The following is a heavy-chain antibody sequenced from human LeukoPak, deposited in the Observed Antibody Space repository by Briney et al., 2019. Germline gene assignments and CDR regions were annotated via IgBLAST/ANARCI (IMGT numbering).Heavy chain of an antibody. CDR2: IYTSGST. Sequence: SQTLSLTCTVSGGSISSGSYYWSWIRQPAGKGLEWIGLIYTSGSTNYNPSLKSRVTISVDTSKNQFSLKLSSVTAADTAVYYCARGRWSGYNNWFDPWGQGTLVTVSS. J-gene: IGHJ5*02. CDR1: GGSISSGSYY. V-gene: IGHV4-61*02. CDR3: ARGRWSGYNNWFDP. D-gene: IGHD3-3*01.